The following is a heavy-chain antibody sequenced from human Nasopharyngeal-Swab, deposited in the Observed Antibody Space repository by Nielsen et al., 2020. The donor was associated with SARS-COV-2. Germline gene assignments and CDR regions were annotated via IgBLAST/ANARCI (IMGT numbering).Heavy chain of an antibody. CDR1: GFTFSSYA. Sequence: GGSLRLSCAASGFTFSSYAMHWVRQAPGKGLEWVAVILYDGSNKYYADSVKGRFTISRDNSKNTLYLQMNSLRAEDTAVYYCARTLGGSYFADFDYWGQGTLVTVSS. CDR2: ILYDGSNK. CDR3: ARTLGGSYFADFDY. J-gene: IGHJ4*02. D-gene: IGHD1-26*01. V-gene: IGHV3-30-3*01.